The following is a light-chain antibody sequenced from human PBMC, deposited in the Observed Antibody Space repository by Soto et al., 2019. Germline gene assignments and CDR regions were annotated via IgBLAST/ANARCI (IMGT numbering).Light chain of an antibody. CDR2: KVS. Sequence: DVVMTQSPLSLPVTLGQPASISCRSSQSLVYSDGNTYLNWFQQRPGQSPRRLIYKVSNRDSGVPARFSGSGSGTDFTLKISRVEAEYVGVYYCMQGTHWFTFGPGTKVDIK. CDR1: QSLVYSDGNTY. J-gene: IGKJ3*01. CDR3: MQGTHWFT. V-gene: IGKV2-30*01.